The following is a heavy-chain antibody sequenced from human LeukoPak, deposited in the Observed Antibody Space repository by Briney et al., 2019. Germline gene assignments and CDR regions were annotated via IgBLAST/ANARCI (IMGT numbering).Heavy chain of an antibody. V-gene: IGHV1-2*02. J-gene: IGHJ4*02. CDR2: INPNSGGT. Sequence: ASLRVSCTGSVYTSTGYYMHWVRHAPGQGLEWMGWINPNSGGTNYAQKFQGRVTMTRDTSISTAYMELSRLRSDDTAVYYCARAEMTTVTNFDYWGQGTLVTVSS. D-gene: IGHD4-17*01. CDR3: ARAEMTTVTNFDY. CDR1: VYTSTGYY.